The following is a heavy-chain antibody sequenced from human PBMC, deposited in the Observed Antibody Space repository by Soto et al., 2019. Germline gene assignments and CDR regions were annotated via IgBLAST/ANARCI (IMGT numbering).Heavy chain of an antibody. CDR2: IYDSGST. Sequence: QVQPQESGPGLVKPSETLSLTCTVSGSSISGYYWNWIRQAPGEGLEWIGYIYDSGSTSYNPSLKSRFAISADTSKDQFSLRLSSLIAADTAVLYCARRPGFGNAFDMWGQGTMVTDSS. J-gene: IGHJ3*02. CDR1: GSSISGYY. D-gene: IGHD3-10*01. CDR3: ARRPGFGNAFDM. V-gene: IGHV4-59*08.